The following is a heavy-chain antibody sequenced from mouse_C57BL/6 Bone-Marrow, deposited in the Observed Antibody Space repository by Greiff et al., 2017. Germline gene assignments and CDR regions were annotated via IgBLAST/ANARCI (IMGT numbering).Heavy chain of an antibody. CDR2: INPYNGGT. D-gene: IGHD1-1*01. Sequence: EVQLVESGPVLVKPGASVKMSCKASGYTFTDYYMNWVKQSHGKSLEWIGVINPYNGGTSYNQKFKGKATLTVDESSSTAYMELNSLTSEDSAVYYCASLTTVVATDYWGQGTTLTVSS. J-gene: IGHJ2*01. V-gene: IGHV1-19*01. CDR3: ASLTTVVATDY. CDR1: GYTFTDYY.